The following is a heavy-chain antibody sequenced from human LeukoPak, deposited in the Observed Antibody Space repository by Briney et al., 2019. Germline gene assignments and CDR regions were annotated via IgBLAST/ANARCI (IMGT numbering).Heavy chain of an antibody. D-gene: IGHD2-15*01. CDR1: GYTFTIFG. CDR3: TRDHCSGDNCPSFDY. V-gene: IGHV1-18*04. J-gene: IGHJ4*02. Sequence: ASVTVSFKPSGYTFTIFGISWVRQAPGQGLEWMGWIGAYNGDTNYAQKFQGRVTMTTDTSTSKAYMDLRSLRSDDTAVYYCTRDHCSGDNCPSFDYWGQGTLVTVSS. CDR2: IGAYNGDT.